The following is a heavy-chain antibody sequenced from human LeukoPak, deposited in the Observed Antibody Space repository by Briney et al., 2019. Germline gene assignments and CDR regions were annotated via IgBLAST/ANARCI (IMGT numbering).Heavy chain of an antibody. CDR3: ARGNYPNWFDP. J-gene: IGHJ5*02. D-gene: IGHD1-7*01. Sequence: ASVKVSCKASGYTFTGYYMNWVRQAPGQGLEWMAWINPNSGATNYAQKFQGRVTMTSDTSITTAYMELSRLRSDDTAVYYCARGNYPNWFDPWGQGTLVTVSS. CDR1: GYTFTGYY. V-gene: IGHV1-2*02. CDR2: INPNSGAT.